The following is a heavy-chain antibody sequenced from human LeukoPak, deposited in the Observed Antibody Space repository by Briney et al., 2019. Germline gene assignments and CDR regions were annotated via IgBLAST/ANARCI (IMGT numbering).Heavy chain of an antibody. V-gene: IGHV4-59*01. J-gene: IGHJ6*03. CDR1: GGSISSYY. CDR3: ARGIGYCSGGSCSDLYYYYMDV. Sequence: SETLSLTCTVSGGSISSYYWSWIRQPPGKGLEWIGYIYYSGSTNYNPSLKSRVTISVDTSKNQFSLKLSSVTAADTAVYYCARGIGYCSGGSCSDLYYYYMDVWGKGTTVAVSS. CDR2: IYYSGST. D-gene: IGHD2-15*01.